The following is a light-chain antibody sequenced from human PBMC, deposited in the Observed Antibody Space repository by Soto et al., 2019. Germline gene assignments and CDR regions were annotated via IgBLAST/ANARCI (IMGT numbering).Light chain of an antibody. CDR2: NNN. CDR3: ATWDDRLYACV. CDR1: SSDVGDYNY. Sequence: QSALTQPASVSGSPGQSITISCTGASSDVGDYNYVSWYQEHPGQVPKLIIYNNNQRPSGVPDRFSGSKSGTSASLAISGLRSEDEADYYCATWDDRLYACVFGPGTKVTVL. J-gene: IGLJ1*01. V-gene: IGLV2-14*01.